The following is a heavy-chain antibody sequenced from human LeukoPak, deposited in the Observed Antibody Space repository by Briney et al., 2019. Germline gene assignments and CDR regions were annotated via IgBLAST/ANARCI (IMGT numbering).Heavy chain of an antibody. CDR3: ARVVSGWYLSQEYYYYMDV. CDR2: ISSSGSTI. D-gene: IGHD6-19*01. J-gene: IGHJ6*03. Sequence: PGGSLRLSCAASGFTFSRYAMSWVRQAPGKGLEWVSYISSSGSTIYYADSVKGRFTISRDNAKNSLYLQMNSLRAEDTAVYYCARVVSGWYLSQEYYYYMDVWGKGTTVTVSS. V-gene: IGHV3-48*04. CDR1: GFTFSRYA.